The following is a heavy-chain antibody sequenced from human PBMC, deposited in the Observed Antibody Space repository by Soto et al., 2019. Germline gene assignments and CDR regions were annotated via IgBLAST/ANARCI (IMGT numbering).Heavy chain of an antibody. V-gene: IGHV3-33*01. Sequence: QVQLVESGGGVVQPGRSLRLSCAASGFTFSSYGMHWVRQAPGKGLEWVAVIWYDGSNKYYADSVKGRFTISRDNSKNTLYQQMNSLRAEDTAVYYCARDEGLGVNYYYYGIDVWCQGTTVTVSS. J-gene: IGHJ6*02. CDR3: ARDEGLGVNYYYYGIDV. D-gene: IGHD3-10*01. CDR1: GFTFSSYG. CDR2: IWYDGSNK.